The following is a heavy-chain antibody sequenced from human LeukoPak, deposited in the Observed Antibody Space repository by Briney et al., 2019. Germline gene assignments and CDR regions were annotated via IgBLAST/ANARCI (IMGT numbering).Heavy chain of an antibody. D-gene: IGHD3-10*01. V-gene: IGHV3-33*01. CDR1: GFTFSSYG. CDR2: IWYDGSNK. J-gene: IGHJ3*02. CDR3: ARDPGDYYGSGSSDASDI. Sequence: GGSLRLSCAASGFTFSSYGMHWVRQAPGKGLEWVAVIWYDGSNKYYADSVKGRFTISRDNSKNTLYLQMNSLRAEDTAVYYCARDPGDYYGSGSSDASDIWGQGTMVTVSS.